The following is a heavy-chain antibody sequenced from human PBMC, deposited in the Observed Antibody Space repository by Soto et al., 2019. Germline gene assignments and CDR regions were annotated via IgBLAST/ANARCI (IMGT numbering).Heavy chain of an antibody. CDR1: GYTFTSYA. CDR3: ARGGPGDLRRAIAGVGATWVYFDY. Sequence: GASVKVSCKASGYTFTSYAMHWVRQAPGQRLEWMGWINAGNGNTKYSQKFQGRVTITRDTSASTAYMELSSLRSEDTAVYYCARGGPGDLRRAIAGVGATWVYFDYWGQGTLVTVSS. CDR2: INAGNGNT. D-gene: IGHD1-26*01. V-gene: IGHV1-3*01. J-gene: IGHJ4*02.